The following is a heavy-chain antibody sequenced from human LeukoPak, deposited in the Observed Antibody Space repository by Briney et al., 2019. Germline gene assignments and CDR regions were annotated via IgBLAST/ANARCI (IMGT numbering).Heavy chain of an antibody. D-gene: IGHD6-19*01. CDR1: GFTFDDYA. Sequence: GGSLRLSCAASGFTFDDYAMHWVRQAPGKGLEWVSGISWNSGSIGYADSVKGRFTISRDNAKNSLYLQMNSLRAEDTALYYCAKDSIAVAGTFYDYWGRGTLVTVSS. J-gene: IGHJ4*02. V-gene: IGHV3-9*01. CDR3: AKDSIAVAGTFYDY. CDR2: ISWNSGSI.